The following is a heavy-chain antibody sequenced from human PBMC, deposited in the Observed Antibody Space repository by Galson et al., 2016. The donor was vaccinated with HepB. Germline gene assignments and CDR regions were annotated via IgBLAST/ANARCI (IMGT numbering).Heavy chain of an antibody. Sequence: WVRQAPGKGLEWASVIYSGGSTYYADSVKGRFIISRDNSKNTLYLQMNSLRAEDTAVYYCARDNNYYYGMDVWGQGTTVTVSS. V-gene: IGHV3-53*01. CDR2: IYSGGST. CDR3: ARDNNYYYGMDV. D-gene: IGHD2/OR15-2a*01. J-gene: IGHJ6*02.